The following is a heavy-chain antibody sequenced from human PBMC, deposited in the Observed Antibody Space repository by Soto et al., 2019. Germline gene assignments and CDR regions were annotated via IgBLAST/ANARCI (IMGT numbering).Heavy chain of an antibody. D-gene: IGHD2-15*01. CDR1: GGTFSSYA. Sequence: GASVKVSCKASGGTFSSYAISWFRQAPGKGLEWVANINQDGSEKYYVDSVRGRFIISRDNAESSLYLQMNSLRAEDTAVYYCARDGVAAGLYFDNWGQGTLVTVSS. J-gene: IGHJ4*02. CDR3: ARDGVAAGLYFDN. V-gene: IGHV3-7*01. CDR2: INQDGSEK.